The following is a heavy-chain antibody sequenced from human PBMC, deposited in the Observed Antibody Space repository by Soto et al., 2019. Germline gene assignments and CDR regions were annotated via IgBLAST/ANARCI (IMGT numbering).Heavy chain of an antibody. CDR1: GYTFTGYY. J-gene: IGHJ6*02. Sequence: GASVKVSCKASGYTFTGYYMHWVRQAPGQGLEWMGWINPNSGGTNYAQKFQGRVTMTRDTSISTAYMELSRLRSDDTAVYYCAGEMVRGAGYYYYGMDVWGQGTTVTVSS. CDR2: INPNSGGT. D-gene: IGHD3-10*01. CDR3: AGEMVRGAGYYYYGMDV. V-gene: IGHV1-2*02.